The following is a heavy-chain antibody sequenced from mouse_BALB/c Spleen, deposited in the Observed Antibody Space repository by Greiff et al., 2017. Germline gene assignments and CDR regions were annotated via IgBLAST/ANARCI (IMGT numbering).Heavy chain of an antibody. J-gene: IGHJ4*01. CDR1: GYSFTGYY. D-gene: IGHD2-4*01. Sequence: LVKTGASVKISCKASGYSFTGYYMHWVKQSHGKSLEWIGYISCYNGATSYNQKFKGKATFTVDTSSSTAYMQFNSLTSEDSAVYYCARIPMITTDYYAMDYWGQGTSGTVSS. V-gene: IGHV1S34*01. CDR2: ISCYNGAT. CDR3: ARIPMITTDYYAMDY.